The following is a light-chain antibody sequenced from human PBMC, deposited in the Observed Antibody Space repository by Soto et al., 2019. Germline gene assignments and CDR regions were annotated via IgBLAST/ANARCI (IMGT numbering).Light chain of an antibody. J-gene: IGKJ1*01. V-gene: IGKV1-5*03. Sequence: DIQMTQSPSTLSGSVGDRVTITCRASQTISSWLAWYQQKPGKAPKLLXYKASTLKSGVPSRFSGSGSGTEFTLTISSLQPDDFATYYCQQYNSYSEKTFGQGTKVDIK. CDR1: QTISSW. CDR3: QQYNSYSEKT. CDR2: KAS.